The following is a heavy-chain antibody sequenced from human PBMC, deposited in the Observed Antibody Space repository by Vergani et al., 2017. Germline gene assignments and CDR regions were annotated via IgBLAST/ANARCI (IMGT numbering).Heavy chain of an antibody. CDR2: IIPIFGTA. D-gene: IGHD1-26*01. V-gene: IGHV1-69*06. Sequence: QVQLVQSGAEVKKPGSSVKVSCKASGGTFSSYAISWVRQAPGQGLEWMGGIIPIFGTANYAQKFQGRVTITADTSTDTAYMELSSLRAEDTAVYYGATAGAIHRRHFDPWGQGTLVTVSS. CDR1: GGTFSSYA. J-gene: IGHJ5*02. CDR3: ATAGAIHRRHFDP.